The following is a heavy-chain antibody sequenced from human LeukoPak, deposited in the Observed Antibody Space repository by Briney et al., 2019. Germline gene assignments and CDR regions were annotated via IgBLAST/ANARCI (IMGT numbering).Heavy chain of an antibody. CDR3: AKEAQQLVRPFDY. D-gene: IGHD6-13*01. V-gene: IGHV3-23*01. Sequence: GGSLRLSCVASGLTFSSYGMSWVRQAPGKGLEWVSAISGSGGSTYYADSVKGRFTISRDNSKNTLYLQMNSLRAEDTAVYYCAKEAQQLVRPFDYWGQGTLVTVSS. J-gene: IGHJ4*02. CDR2: ISGSGGST. CDR1: GLTFSSYG.